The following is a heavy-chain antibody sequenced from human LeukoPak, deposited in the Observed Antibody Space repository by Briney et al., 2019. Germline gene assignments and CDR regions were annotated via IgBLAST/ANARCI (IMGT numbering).Heavy chain of an antibody. CDR1: GGSISNYY. Sequence: KPSETLSLTCTVSGGSISNYYWSWIRQPPGKGLEWIGYIYYSGSTNYNPSLKSRVTISVDTSKNQFSLKLSSVTAADTAVYYCARSPGYGSGSYYMSRRDAFDIWGQGTMVTASS. CDR3: ARSPGYGSGSYYMSRRDAFDI. J-gene: IGHJ3*02. D-gene: IGHD3-10*01. CDR2: IYYSGST. V-gene: IGHV4-59*01.